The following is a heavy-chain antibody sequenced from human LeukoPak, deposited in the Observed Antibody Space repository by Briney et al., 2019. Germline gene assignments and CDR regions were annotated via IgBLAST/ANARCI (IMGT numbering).Heavy chain of an antibody. CDR1: GFTFDHYA. D-gene: IGHD3-22*01. J-gene: IGHJ4*02. Sequence: GGSLRLSCAASGFTFDHYAIHWVRHAPGKGLEWVSLISADGTTTFYTDSVKGRFTISRDNSKNSLYLQMNSLRTEDTALYYCAKDIRDRGYADCWGQGTLVTVSS. CDR3: AKDIRDRGYADC. V-gene: IGHV3-43*02. CDR2: ISADGTTT.